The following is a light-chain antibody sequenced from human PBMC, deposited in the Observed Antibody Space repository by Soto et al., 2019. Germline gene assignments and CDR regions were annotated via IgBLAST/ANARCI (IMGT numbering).Light chain of an antibody. V-gene: IGKV1-5*03. Sequence: DIQMTQSPSTLSGSVGDRVTITCRASQTVSSWLAWYQQKPGKAPKLLIYKASTLKSGVPSRFSGSGSGTEFTLTISSLQPEDFATYYCQQDNDFPQTFGGGTKVDI. J-gene: IGKJ4*01. CDR3: QQDNDFPQT. CDR1: QTVSSW. CDR2: KAS.